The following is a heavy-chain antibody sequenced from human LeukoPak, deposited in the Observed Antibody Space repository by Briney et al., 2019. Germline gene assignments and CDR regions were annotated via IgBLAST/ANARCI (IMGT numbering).Heavy chain of an antibody. CDR3: ARNRPAGYDYDYGFELQH. Sequence: PGWPLRLSCAASGCSFSNYGMNGVRQATGKGLEWVSGISRSGDTTYYAASVKGRFTISRDNSENTLFLQMDSLRADDTAVYFCARNRPAGYDYDYGFELQHWGQGTLVTVSS. J-gene: IGHJ1*01. CDR2: ISRSGDTT. CDR1: GCSFSNYG. V-gene: IGHV3-23*01. D-gene: IGHD4/OR15-4a*01.